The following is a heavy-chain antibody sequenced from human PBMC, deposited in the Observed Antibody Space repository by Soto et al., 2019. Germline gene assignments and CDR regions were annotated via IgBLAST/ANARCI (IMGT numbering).Heavy chain of an antibody. CDR1: GYIFTNFY. Sequence: QVQLVQPGAEVKKPGASVKFSCKASGYIFTNFYIHWVRQAPGQGLEWIGIIHPNGGSTNYAQNFQGRGTMTRDTSTSTVYMDLSSLRSEDTAVYYCTRGLASGDYWGQGTLITVSS. CDR3: TRGLASGDY. J-gene: IGHJ4*02. V-gene: IGHV1-46*03. CDR2: IHPNGGST. D-gene: IGHD6-6*01.